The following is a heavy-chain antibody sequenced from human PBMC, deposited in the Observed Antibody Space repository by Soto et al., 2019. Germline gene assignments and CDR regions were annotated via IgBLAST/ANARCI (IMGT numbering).Heavy chain of an antibody. CDR2: IYYSGST. CDR1: GGSISSSRSY. Sequence: PSEILSLTCTVSGGSISSSRSYWGWIRQPPGKGLECIGSIYYSGSTYYSPSLKSRVTISVDTSKNQFSLKLSSVTAADTAVYYCARDSSGSDWFDPWGQGTLVTVSS. V-gene: IGHV4-39*07. D-gene: IGHD3-10*01. CDR3: ARDSSGSDWFDP. J-gene: IGHJ5*02.